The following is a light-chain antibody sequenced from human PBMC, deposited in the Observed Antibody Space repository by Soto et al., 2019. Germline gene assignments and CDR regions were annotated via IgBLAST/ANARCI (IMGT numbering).Light chain of an antibody. J-gene: IGKJ1*01. V-gene: IGKV4-1*01. CDR3: QQYYSTPPT. CDR2: WAS. CDR1: QSVLYSSNNRNY. Sequence: DIVMTQSPDSLAVSLGERATINCKSSQSVLYSSNNRNYLAWYQQKPGQPPKLLIYWASTRESGVPDRFSGSGSETDFTLTISSLQAEDVVVYYCQQYYSTPPTFGQGTKVEIK.